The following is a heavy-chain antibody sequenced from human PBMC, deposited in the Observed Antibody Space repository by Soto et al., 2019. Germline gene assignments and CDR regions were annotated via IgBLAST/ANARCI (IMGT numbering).Heavy chain of an antibody. J-gene: IGHJ6*02. CDR2: INHNGST. D-gene: IGHD6-19*01. Sequence: QVQLQQWGAGLLKPSETLSLTCAIYGGSFSNYYWNWIRQPPGKGLEWMGKINHNGSTNYSPSLKSRLTISVDTSKNQFSLKLISVTAADTAVYFCGRGQGYSNAWGSYYSGMDVWGQGTTVTVSS. CDR1: GGSFSNYY. CDR3: GRGQGYSNAWGSYYSGMDV. V-gene: IGHV4-34*01.